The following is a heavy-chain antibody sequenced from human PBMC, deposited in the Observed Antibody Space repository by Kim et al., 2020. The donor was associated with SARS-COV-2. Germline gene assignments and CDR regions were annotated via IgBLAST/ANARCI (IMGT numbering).Heavy chain of an antibody. CDR1: GYTFTSYD. CDR2: MNPNSGNT. CDR3: ARGQGDSSSWYPNYYYYGMDV. J-gene: IGHJ6*02. D-gene: IGHD6-13*01. V-gene: IGHV1-8*01. Sequence: ASVKVSCKASGYTFTSYDINWVRQATGQGLEWMGWMNPNSGNTGYAQKFQGRVTMTRNTSISTAYMELSSLRSEDMAVYYCARGQGDSSSWYPNYYYYGMDVWGQGTTVTVSS.